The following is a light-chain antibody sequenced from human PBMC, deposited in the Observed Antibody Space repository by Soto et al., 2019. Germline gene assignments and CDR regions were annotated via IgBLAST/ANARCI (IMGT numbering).Light chain of an antibody. J-gene: IGKJ1*01. Sequence: DIQMTQSPSSLSASVGDRVTITCRASQSISSYLNWYQHKPGKATKLLIYAASSLQSGVPSRFSGSGSGTDFTLTISSLQPEDFATYYCQQSYSTPWTFGQGTKVEI. CDR1: QSISSY. CDR2: AAS. CDR3: QQSYSTPWT. V-gene: IGKV1-39*01.